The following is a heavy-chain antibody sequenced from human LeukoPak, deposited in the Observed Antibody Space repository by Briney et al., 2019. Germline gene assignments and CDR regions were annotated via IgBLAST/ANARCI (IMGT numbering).Heavy chain of an antibody. CDR3: AKRYYYDNSGLWDS. Sequence: DPGGPLRLSCAASGFTFSSYAMSWVRQAPGKGLEWVSAITSSGGSTYYVDSVKGRFTISRDNSKNTLYLQVNSLRAEDTAVYYCAKRYYYDNSGLWDSWGQGTLVTVSS. CDR1: GFTFSSYA. D-gene: IGHD3-22*01. J-gene: IGHJ4*02. CDR2: ITSSGGST. V-gene: IGHV3-23*01.